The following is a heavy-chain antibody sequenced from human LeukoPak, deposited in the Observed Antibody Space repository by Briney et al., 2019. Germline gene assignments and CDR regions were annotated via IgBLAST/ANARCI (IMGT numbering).Heavy chain of an antibody. CDR2: ISAYNGNT. V-gene: IGHV1-18*01. Sequence: GASVTVSCKASGYTFTSYGISWVRQAPGQGLEWMGWISAYNGNTNYAQKLQGRVTMTTDTSTSTAYMELRSLRSDDTAVYYCARESVPYCGGDCYLDYWGQGTLVTVSS. D-gene: IGHD2-21*02. CDR3: ARESVPYCGGDCYLDY. J-gene: IGHJ4*02. CDR1: GYTFTSYG.